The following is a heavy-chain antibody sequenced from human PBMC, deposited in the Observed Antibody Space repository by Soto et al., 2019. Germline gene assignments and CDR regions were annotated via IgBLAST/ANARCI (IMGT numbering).Heavy chain of an antibody. D-gene: IGHD6-19*01. CDR2: INGYNGNT. CDR3: AGGGSAPYYNYGMDV. J-gene: IGHJ6*02. Sequence: QVKLEQSGAEVKKPGDSMKVSCKASGYTFTTYGISWVRQAPGQGLEWMGWINGYNGNTDYPQKLQGRGTMTPDTPKSTAYMALRSRRSDDTAVYSCAGGGSAPYYNYGMDVWGQGTTVTVSS. CDR1: GYTFTTYG. V-gene: IGHV1-18*01.